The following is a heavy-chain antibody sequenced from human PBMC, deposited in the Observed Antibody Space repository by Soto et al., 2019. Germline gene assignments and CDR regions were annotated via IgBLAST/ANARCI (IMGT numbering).Heavy chain of an antibody. V-gene: IGHV1-8*01. Sequence: ASVKGSCNASGYTFTSYDIDWVRQETGQGLEWMGWMNPNTGNSGYAQKFQGRVTMTSDTSISTAHMELSSLRSEDTAVYYCARRAETNGWNGFGADKYYFDFWGQGTLVTVSS. CDR3: ARRAETNGWNGFGADKYYFDF. D-gene: IGHD1-1*01. CDR1: GYTFTSYD. CDR2: MNPNTGNS. J-gene: IGHJ4*02.